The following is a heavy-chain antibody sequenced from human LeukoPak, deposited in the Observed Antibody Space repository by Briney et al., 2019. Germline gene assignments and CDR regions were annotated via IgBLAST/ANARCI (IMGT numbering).Heavy chain of an antibody. CDR2: ISGSGGST. J-gene: IGHJ4*02. Sequence: GGSLRLSCAASGFTFSSYAMSWVRQAPGKGLEWVSAISGSGGSTYYADSVKGRFTISRDNSKNTLYLQKNSLRAEDTAVYYCAKDKGQLMYYFDYWGQGTLVTVSS. CDR1: GFTFSSYA. CDR3: AKDKGQLMYYFDY. D-gene: IGHD5-18*01. V-gene: IGHV3-23*01.